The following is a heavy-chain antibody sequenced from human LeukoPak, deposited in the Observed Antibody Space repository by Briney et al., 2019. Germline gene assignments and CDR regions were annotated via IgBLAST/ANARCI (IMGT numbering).Heavy chain of an antibody. V-gene: IGHV3-23*01. Sequence: GGSLRLSCVASGFTFSRYAMSWVRQAPGKGLEWVSGLSGGGATTYYADSVKGRFTISRDNSKNTLYLQMNSLRAEDTAIYYCAKDLRGYYDLEAFFDYWGQGTLVTVSS. CDR2: LSGGGATT. J-gene: IGHJ4*02. CDR1: GFTFSRYA. CDR3: AKDLRGYYDLEAFFDY. D-gene: IGHD3-3*01.